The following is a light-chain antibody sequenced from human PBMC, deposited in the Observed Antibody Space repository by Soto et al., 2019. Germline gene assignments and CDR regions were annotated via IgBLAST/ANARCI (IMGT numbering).Light chain of an antibody. V-gene: IGKV1-5*01. Sequence: DIQMTQSPSTLSASVGDRVTITCRASQSISSWLAWYQQKPGKAPKLLIYDASSLESGVPSRFSGSGSGTEFTLTISSLQPEDFATYYCQQANSFPQEVTFGPGTKVDIK. CDR3: QQANSFPQEVT. CDR1: QSISSW. J-gene: IGKJ3*01. CDR2: DAS.